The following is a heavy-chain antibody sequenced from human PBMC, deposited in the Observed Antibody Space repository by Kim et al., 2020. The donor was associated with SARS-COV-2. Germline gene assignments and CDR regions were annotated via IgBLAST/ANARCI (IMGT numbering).Heavy chain of an antibody. CDR3: ARGDYDGIDY. CDR2: IYYSGST. J-gene: IGHJ4*02. D-gene: IGHD4-17*01. Sequence: SETLSLTCTVSGGSISSYYWSWIRQPPGKGLEWIGYIYYSGSTNYNPSLKSRVTISVDTSKNQFSLKLSSVTAADTAVYYCARGDYDGIDYWGQGTLVTVSS. V-gene: IGHV4-59*08. CDR1: GGSISSYY.